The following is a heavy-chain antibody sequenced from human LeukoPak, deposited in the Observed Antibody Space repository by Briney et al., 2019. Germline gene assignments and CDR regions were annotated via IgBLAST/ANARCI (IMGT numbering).Heavy chain of an antibody. D-gene: IGHD3-22*01. J-gene: IGHJ4*02. Sequence: ASVKVSCKVSGYTLTELSMHWVRQAPGKGLEWMGGFDPEDGETIYAQKFQGRVTMTEDSSTGTAYMELSSLRSEDTAVYYCATDPLYYYDGSGYYRNDYWGQGTLVTVSS. CDR3: ATDPLYYYDGSGYYRNDY. V-gene: IGHV1-24*01. CDR2: FDPEDGET. CDR1: GYTLTELS.